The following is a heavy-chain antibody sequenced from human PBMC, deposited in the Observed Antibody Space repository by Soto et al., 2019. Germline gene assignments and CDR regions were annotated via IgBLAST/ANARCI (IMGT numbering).Heavy chain of an antibody. J-gene: IGHJ4*02. Sequence: QITLKESGPALVKPTQTLTLTCTFSGFSLTTYGVGVGWIRQPPGKALEWLALIYWDDDKRYCPSLKSRLTITKDTSKNHVVLTMTNMDPVDTATYFCAHRLPLNSAWNSGRFDYWGQGTLVTVSS. V-gene: IGHV2-5*02. CDR2: IYWDDDK. CDR3: AHRLPLNSAWNSGRFDY. D-gene: IGHD1-7*01. CDR1: GFSLTTYGVG.